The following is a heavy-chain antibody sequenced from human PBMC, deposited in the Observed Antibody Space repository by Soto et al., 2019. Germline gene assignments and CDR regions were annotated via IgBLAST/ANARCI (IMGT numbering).Heavy chain of an antibody. CDR2: IWYDGSNK. D-gene: IGHD2-15*01. Sequence: GGSLRLSCAASGFTFSSYGMHWVRQAPGKGLEWVAVIWYDGSNKYYADSVKGRFTISRDNSKNTLYLQMNSLRAEDTAVYYCARDPYCSGGSCPLHFDYWGQGTLVTVSS. CDR3: ARDPYCSGGSCPLHFDY. V-gene: IGHV3-33*01. J-gene: IGHJ4*02. CDR1: GFTFSSYG.